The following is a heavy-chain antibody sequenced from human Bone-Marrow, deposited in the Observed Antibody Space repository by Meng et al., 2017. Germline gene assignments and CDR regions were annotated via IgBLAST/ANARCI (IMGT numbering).Heavy chain of an antibody. CDR3: ARSRGSGSYSDY. J-gene: IGHJ4*02. D-gene: IGHD3-10*01. CDR2: INPNSGGT. CDR1: GYSFTGYY. V-gene: IGHV1-2*02. Sequence: ASVKVSCKPSGYSFTGYYMHWVRQAPGQGLEWMGWINPNSGGTNYAQKFQGRVTMTRNTSISTAYMELRRLRSDDTAVYYCARSRGSGSYSDYWGQGTLVTVSS.